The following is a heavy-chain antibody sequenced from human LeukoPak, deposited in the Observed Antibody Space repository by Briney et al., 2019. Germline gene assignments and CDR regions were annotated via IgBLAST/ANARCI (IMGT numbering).Heavy chain of an antibody. Sequence: PSETLSLTCTVSGGSISSSRYYWGWIRQPPGEGLDWIGRIYYSGSTYYNPSLKSRVTMSVDTSKNQFSLKLSSVTAADTAVYYCARLNYDGSGYYWDYWGQGTLVTVSS. J-gene: IGHJ4*02. V-gene: IGHV4-39*01. CDR2: IYYSGST. CDR1: GGSISSSRYY. CDR3: ARLNYDGSGYYWDY. D-gene: IGHD3-22*01.